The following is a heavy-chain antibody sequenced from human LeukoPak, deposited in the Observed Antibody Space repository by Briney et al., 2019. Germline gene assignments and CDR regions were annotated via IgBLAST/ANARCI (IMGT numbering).Heavy chain of an antibody. J-gene: IGHJ5*02. CDR3: ARGQAYCSSTSCYTSGDNWFDP. CDR2: IYYSGST. D-gene: IGHD2-2*02. Sequence: SETLSLTCTVSGGSISSYYWSWIRQPPGKGLEWIGYIYYSGSTNYNPSLKSRVTISVDTSKNQFSLKLSSVTAADTAVYYCARGQAYCSSTSCYTSGDNWFDPWGQGTLVTVSS. CDR1: GGSISSYY. V-gene: IGHV4-59*12.